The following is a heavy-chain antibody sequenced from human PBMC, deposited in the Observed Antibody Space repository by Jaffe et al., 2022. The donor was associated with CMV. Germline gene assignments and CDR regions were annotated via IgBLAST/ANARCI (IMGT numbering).Heavy chain of an antibody. CDR1: GFTFNSYD. J-gene: IGHJ4*02. CDR3: ARDPNWGSGY. D-gene: IGHD7-27*01. CDR2: IDKTGIHI. Sequence: EVQLVESGGGLVKPGGSLRLSCAASGFTFNSYDMNWVRQAPGKGLEWVSSIDKTGIHISYADSVKGRFTISRDNAQTSVYLQMNSLRAEDTAIYYCARDPNWGSGYWGQGTLVTVSS. V-gene: IGHV3-21*01.